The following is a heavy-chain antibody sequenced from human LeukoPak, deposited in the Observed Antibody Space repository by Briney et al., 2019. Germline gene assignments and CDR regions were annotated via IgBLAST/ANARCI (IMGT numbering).Heavy chain of an antibody. Sequence: SETLSLTCVVSGYSISSGHYWGWIRQTPGKRLEWLGSLFHGGTTYYNPSLNSRLTISEDTSNNQFSLRLTSVTAADTAVYFCARVSHYYYYYMDVWDNGTTVIVSS. CDR2: LFHGGTT. V-gene: IGHV4-38-2*01. D-gene: IGHD5/OR15-5a*01. J-gene: IGHJ6*03. CDR1: GYSISSGHY. CDR3: ARVSHYYYYYMDV.